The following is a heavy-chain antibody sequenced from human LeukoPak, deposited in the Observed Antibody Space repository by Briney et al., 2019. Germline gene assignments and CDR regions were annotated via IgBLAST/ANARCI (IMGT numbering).Heavy chain of an antibody. D-gene: IGHD2-21*01. CDR2: SIDTGST. V-gene: IGHV4-34*12. CDR1: GGSFSGYY. CDR3: ARDSLPDSGAFDI. Sequence: SETLSLTCAVYGGSFSGYYWSWIRQPPGRGLEWIGESIDTGSTNYNPSLKSRVTVSVDTSKNQFSLKLTSVTAADTAVYYCARDSLPDSGAFDIWGQGTMVTVSS. J-gene: IGHJ3*02.